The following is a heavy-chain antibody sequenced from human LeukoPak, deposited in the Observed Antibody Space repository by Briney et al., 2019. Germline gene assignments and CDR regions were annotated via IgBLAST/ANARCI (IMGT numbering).Heavy chain of an antibody. CDR3: TRDPRRLDY. CDR2: INHSGST. V-gene: IGHV4-34*01. J-gene: IGHJ4*02. CDR1: GGSFSGYC. Sequence: SETLSLTCAVYGGSFSGYCWSWIRQPPGKGLEWIGEINHSGSTNYNPSLKSRVTISVDTSKNQFSLKLSSVTAADTAVYYCTRDPRRLDYWGQGTLVTVSS.